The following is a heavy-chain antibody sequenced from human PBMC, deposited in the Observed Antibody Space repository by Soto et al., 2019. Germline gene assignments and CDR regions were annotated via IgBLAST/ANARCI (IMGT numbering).Heavy chain of an antibody. J-gene: IGHJ6*02. Sequence: EASVKVSCKASGYTFTSYGISWVRQAPGQGLEWMGWISAYNGNTNYAQKLQGRVTMTTDTSTSTAYMELRSLRSDDTAVYYCARVKAAAGKGNYYYYGMDVWGQGTTVTVSS. CDR2: ISAYNGNT. D-gene: IGHD6-13*01. CDR3: ARVKAAAGKGNYYYYGMDV. CDR1: GYTFTSYG. V-gene: IGHV1-18*04.